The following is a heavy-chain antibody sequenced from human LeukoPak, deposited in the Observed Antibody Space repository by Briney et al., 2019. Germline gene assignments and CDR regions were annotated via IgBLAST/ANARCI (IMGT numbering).Heavy chain of an antibody. V-gene: IGHV3-11*01. CDR1: GFTFGDYY. D-gene: IGHD3-22*01. J-gene: IGHJ4*02. Sequence: GGSLRLSCAASGFTFGDYYMSWIRQAPGKGLEWVSYISSSGSTIYYADSVKGRFTISRDNAKNSLYLQMNSLRAEDTAVYYCASKPGYYDSSGYYRDYWGQGTLVTVSS. CDR3: ASKPGYYDSSGYYRDY. CDR2: ISSSGSTI.